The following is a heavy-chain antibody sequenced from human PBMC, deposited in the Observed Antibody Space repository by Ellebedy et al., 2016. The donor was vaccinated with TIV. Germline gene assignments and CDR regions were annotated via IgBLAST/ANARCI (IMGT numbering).Heavy chain of an antibody. D-gene: IGHD2-21*02. CDR1: GYTFTSYG. J-gene: IGHJ4*02. CDR2: ISAYNGNT. CDR3: ARVGNYYTSSGDYRYYFDY. V-gene: IGHV1-18*04. Sequence: AASVKVSCKASGYTFTSYGINWVRQAPGQGLEWMGWISAYNGNTNYAQKLLGRVTMTTDTSTSTAYMELRSLRSDDTAVYYCARVGNYYTSSGDYRYYFDYWGQGTLVTVSS.